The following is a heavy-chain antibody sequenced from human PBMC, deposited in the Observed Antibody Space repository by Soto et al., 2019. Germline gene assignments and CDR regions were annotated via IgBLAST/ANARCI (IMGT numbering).Heavy chain of an antibody. CDR3: ARAQALQGFDY. Sequence: GGSLRLSCAASGFTFRSYGMHWVRQAPDKGLEWVAVIWYDGSNIYYADFVEGRFTISRDNSMNTLYLQMNSLRVEDTAMYYCARAQALQGFDYWGQGALVTVSS. V-gene: IGHV3-33*01. CDR1: GFTFRSYG. CDR2: IWYDGSNI. J-gene: IGHJ4*02.